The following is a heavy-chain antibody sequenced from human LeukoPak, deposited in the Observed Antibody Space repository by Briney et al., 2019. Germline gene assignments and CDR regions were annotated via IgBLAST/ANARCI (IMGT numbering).Heavy chain of an antibody. D-gene: IGHD3-10*01. V-gene: IGHV3-74*01. J-gene: IGHJ4*02. Sequence: PGGSLRLSCAASGFTFSTYWMHWVRRAPGKGLVWVSRISTDGSVTSYADPVKGRFTISRDNAKNTMYLQMNSLRAEDTAVYYCARIGGSGSYSGHYFDHWGQGTLVTVSS. CDR2: ISTDGSVT. CDR3: ARIGGSGSYSGHYFDH. CDR1: GFTFSTYW.